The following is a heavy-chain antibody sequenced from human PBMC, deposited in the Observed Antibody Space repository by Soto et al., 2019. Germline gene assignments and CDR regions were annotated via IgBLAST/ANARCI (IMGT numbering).Heavy chain of an antibody. Sequence: QLQLQESGPGLVKPSEPLSLTCTVSGGSISSSSYYWGWIRQPPGKGLEWIGSIYYSGSTYYHPSLKSRVAISVDTSKNQFSLKLSSVTAADTAVYYCARRGYDILTGSTAYFDYWGQGPLVTVSS. CDR2: IYYSGST. V-gene: IGHV4-39*01. J-gene: IGHJ4*02. CDR3: ARRGYDILTGSTAYFDY. D-gene: IGHD3-9*01. CDR1: GGSISSSSYY.